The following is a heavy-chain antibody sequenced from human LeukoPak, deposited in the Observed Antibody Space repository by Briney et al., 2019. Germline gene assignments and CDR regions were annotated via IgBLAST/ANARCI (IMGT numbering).Heavy chain of an antibody. V-gene: IGHV3-9*01. CDR3: AKDISSTVTQGPIFDY. J-gene: IGHJ4*02. CDR1: GFTFDDYA. D-gene: IGHD4-17*01. Sequence: PGRSLRLSCAASGFTFDDYAMHWVRQAPGKGLEWVSGISWNSGSIGYADSVKGRFTISRDNAKNSLYLQMNSLRAEDTALYCCAKDISSTVTQGPIFDYWGQGTLVTVSS. CDR2: ISWNSGSI.